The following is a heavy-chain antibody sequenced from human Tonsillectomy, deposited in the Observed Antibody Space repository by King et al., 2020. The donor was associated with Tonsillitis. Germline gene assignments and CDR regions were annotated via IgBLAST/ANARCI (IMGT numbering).Heavy chain of an antibody. CDR1: GFTFSNYW. CDR3: ARDVRYDYVWGSYPNWFDP. D-gene: IGHD3-16*01. Sequence: VQLVESGGGLVQPGGSLRLSCAASGFTFSNYWMSWVRQAPGKGLEWVANIKEDGSEKYVDSVKGRFTISRDNAKNSLYLQMNSLRAEDTAVYYCARDVRYDYVWGSYPNWFDPWGQGTLVTVSS. CDR2: IKEDGSEK. J-gene: IGHJ5*02. V-gene: IGHV3-7*03.